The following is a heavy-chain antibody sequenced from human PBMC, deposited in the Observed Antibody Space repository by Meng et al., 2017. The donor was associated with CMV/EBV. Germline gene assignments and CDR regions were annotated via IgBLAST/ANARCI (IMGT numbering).Heavy chain of an antibody. V-gene: IGHV3-30*04. Sequence: GESLKISCAASGFTFSSYAMHWVRQAPGKGLEWVAVISYDGSNKYYADFVKGRFTISRDNSKNTLYLQMNSLRAEDTAVYYCARDMGGYYYDSSGYSHDAFDIWGQGTMVTVSS. J-gene: IGHJ3*02. CDR2: ISYDGSNK. D-gene: IGHD3-22*01. CDR3: ARDMGGYYYDSSGYSHDAFDI. CDR1: GFTFSSYA.